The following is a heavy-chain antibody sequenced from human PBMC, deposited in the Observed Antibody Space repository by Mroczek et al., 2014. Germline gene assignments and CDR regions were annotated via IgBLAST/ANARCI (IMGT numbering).Heavy chain of an antibody. CDR3: ASSYYDRGPYYYYGMDV. CDR2: IYTSGST. V-gene: IGHV4-61*02. Sequence: QVQLQESGPGLVKPSQTLSLTCTVSGGSISSGSYYWSWIRQPAGKGLEWIGRIYTSGSTNYNPSLKSRVTISVDTSKNQFSLKLSSVTAADTAVYYCASSYYDRGPYYYYGMDVWGQGTTVTVSS. D-gene: IGHD3-22*01. J-gene: IGHJ6*02. CDR1: GGSISSGSYY.